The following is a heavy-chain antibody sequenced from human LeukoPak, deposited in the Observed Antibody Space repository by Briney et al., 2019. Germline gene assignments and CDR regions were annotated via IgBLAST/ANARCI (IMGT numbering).Heavy chain of an antibody. CDR1: GFTFSSYG. D-gene: IGHD5-24*01. V-gene: IGHV3-30*03. CDR2: ISHDGGYK. Sequence: GGSLRLSCAASGFTFSSYGMHWVRQAPGKGLEWVAVISHDGGYKDYADSVKGRFTISRDNSKNTLYLQMNSLRADDTAVYYCARSGYNRFDSWGQGTLVTVSS. J-gene: IGHJ4*02. CDR3: ARSGYNRFDS.